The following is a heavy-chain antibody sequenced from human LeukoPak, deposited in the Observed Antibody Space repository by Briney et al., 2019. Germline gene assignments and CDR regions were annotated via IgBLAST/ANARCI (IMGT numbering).Heavy chain of an antibody. CDR1: GGSISSYY. J-gene: IGHJ5*02. V-gene: IGHV4-59*01. CDR3: ARNPITLVRGGNWFDP. CDR2: IYYSGST. D-gene: IGHD3-10*01. Sequence: PSETLSLTCTVSGGSISSYYWSWIRQPPGKGLEGIGYIYYSGSTTYNPSLKSRVTISIDTSKNHFSLKLSSVTAADTAVYYCARNPITLVRGGNWFDPWGQGTLVTVSS.